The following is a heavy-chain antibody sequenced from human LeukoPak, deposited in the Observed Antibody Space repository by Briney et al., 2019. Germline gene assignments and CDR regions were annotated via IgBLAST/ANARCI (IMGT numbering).Heavy chain of an antibody. CDR1: GGSISTSNYY. CDR3: ARRRDIVVVVAATSFDY. J-gene: IGHJ4*02. V-gene: IGHV4-39*07. D-gene: IGHD2-15*01. Sequence: PSETLSLTCTVSGGSISTSNYYWGWIRQPPGKGLEWIGNIFYSGSTYYGPSLKSRLTISLDTSRNQFSLKLSSVTAADTAVYYCARRRDIVVVVAATSFDYWAQEPLVTVSS. CDR2: IFYSGST.